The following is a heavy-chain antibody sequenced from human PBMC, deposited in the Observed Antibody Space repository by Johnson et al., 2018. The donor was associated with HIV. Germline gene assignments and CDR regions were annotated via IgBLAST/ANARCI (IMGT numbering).Heavy chain of an antibody. Sequence: VQLVESGGRLVQPGRSLRLSCAASGFSFDDYAMHWVRQVPGKGLEWVAGLTWNSGRKGYADSVKGRFTISRDNAKNSLYLQMNSLRAEDTAVYYCARVSNHAFDIWGQGTMVTVSS. V-gene: IGHV3-9*01. CDR3: ARVSNHAFDI. J-gene: IGHJ3*02. CDR2: LTWNSGRK. CDR1: GFSFDDYA.